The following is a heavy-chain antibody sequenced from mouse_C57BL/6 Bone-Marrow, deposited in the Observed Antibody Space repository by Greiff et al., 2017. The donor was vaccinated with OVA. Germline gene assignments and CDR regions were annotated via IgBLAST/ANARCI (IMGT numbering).Heavy chain of an antibody. Sequence: VQLQQSGAELVRPGASVKLSCTASGFNIKDDYMHWVKQRPEQGLEWIGWIDPENGDTEYASKFQGKATITADTSSNTAYLQLSSLTSEDTAVYYCTGWLLFLFAYWGQGTLVTVSA. V-gene: IGHV14-4*01. CDR1: GFNIKDDY. D-gene: IGHD2-3*01. J-gene: IGHJ3*01. CDR2: IDPENGDT. CDR3: TGWLLFLFAY.